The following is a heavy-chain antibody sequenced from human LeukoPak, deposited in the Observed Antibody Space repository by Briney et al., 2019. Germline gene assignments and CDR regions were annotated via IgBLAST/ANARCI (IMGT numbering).Heavy chain of an antibody. CDR3: AGGRWFWESSFDY. J-gene: IGHJ4*02. CDR1: GGSISSGGYY. D-gene: IGHD3-10*01. V-gene: IGHV4-39*07. Sequence: PSETLSLTCTVSGGSISSGGYYWSWIRQHPGTGREWIGEINHSGSTNYNPSLKSRVTISVDTSKIQFSLKLSSVTAADTAVYYGAGGRWFWESSFDYWGQGALGTVS. CDR2: INHSGST.